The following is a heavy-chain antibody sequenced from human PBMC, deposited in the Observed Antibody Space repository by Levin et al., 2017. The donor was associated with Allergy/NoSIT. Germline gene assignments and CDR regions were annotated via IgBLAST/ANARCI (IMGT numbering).Heavy chain of an antibody. V-gene: IGHV3-23*01. CDR2: ISGSGGST. CDR3: AKGREAAAGRYDYYYYGMDG. CDR1: GFTFSSYA. D-gene: IGHD6-13*01. Sequence: PGGSLRLSCAASGFTFSSYAMSWVRQAPGKGLEWVSAISGSGGSTYYADSVKGRFTISRDNSKNTLYLQMNSLRAEDTAVYYCAKGREAAAGRYDYYYYGMDGWGQGTTVTVSS. J-gene: IGHJ6*02.